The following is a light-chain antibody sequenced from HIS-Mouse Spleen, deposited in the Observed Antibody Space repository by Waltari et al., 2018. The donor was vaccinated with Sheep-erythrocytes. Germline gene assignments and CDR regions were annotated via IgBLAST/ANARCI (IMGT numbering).Light chain of an antibody. CDR1: SSDVGSYNL. CDR2: EGS. Sequence: QSALTQPASVSGSPGQSITISCTGTSSDVGSYNLVSWYQQHPGKAPKVMIYEGSKRPSAVSNRFSGSKSGNTTSLTISGLQAEDEADYYCCSYAGSSTPWVFGGGTKLTVL. CDR3: CSYAGSSTPWV. V-gene: IGLV2-23*01. J-gene: IGLJ3*02.